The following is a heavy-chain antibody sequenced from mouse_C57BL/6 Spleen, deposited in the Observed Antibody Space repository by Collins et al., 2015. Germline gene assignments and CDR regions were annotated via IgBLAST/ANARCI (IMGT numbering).Heavy chain of an antibody. Sequence: DVQLQESGPGLVKPSQSLSLTCTVTGYSITSDYAWNWIRQFPGNKLEWMGYISYSGSTSYNPSLKSRISITRDTSKNQFFLQLNSVTTEDTATYYCARSGIYYGSWYFDVWGAGTTVTVSS. V-gene: IGHV3-2*02. CDR1: GYSITSDYA. J-gene: IGHJ1*01. D-gene: IGHD1-1*01. CDR2: ISYSGST. CDR3: ARSGIYYGSWYFDV.